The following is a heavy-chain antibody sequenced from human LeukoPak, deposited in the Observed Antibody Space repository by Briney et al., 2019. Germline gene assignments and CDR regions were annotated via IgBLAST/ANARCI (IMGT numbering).Heavy chain of an antibody. Sequence: GGSLRLSCAASGFTFSSYAVSWVRQAPGKGLEWVSAISGSGGSTYYADSVKGRFTISRDNSKNTLYLQMNSLRAEDTAVYYCAKGGVGYSYGFFDYWGQGTLVTVSS. V-gene: IGHV3-23*01. CDR1: GFTFSSYA. D-gene: IGHD5-18*01. CDR2: ISGSGGST. CDR3: AKGGVGYSYGFFDY. J-gene: IGHJ4*02.